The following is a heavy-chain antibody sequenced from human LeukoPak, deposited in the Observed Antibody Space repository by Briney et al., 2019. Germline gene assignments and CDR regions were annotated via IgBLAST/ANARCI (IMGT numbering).Heavy chain of an antibody. J-gene: IGHJ3*02. CDR2: INHSGST. Sequence: SETLSLTCAVSGGSFSGYYWSWIRQPPGKGLEWIGEINHSGSTNYNPSLKSRVTISVDTSKNQFSLKLSSVTAADTAVYYCGAAASNNDYAFDIWVQGTMVTVSS. D-gene: IGHD6-13*01. V-gene: IGHV4-34*01. CDR3: GAAASNNDYAFDI. CDR1: GGSFSGYY.